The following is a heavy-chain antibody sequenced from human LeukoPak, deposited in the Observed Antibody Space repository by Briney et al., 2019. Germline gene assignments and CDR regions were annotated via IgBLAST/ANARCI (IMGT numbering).Heavy chain of an antibody. CDR3: ARDRSINWATFGDY. CDR2: ISAYNGNT. V-gene: IGHV1-18*01. D-gene: IGHD7-27*01. J-gene: IGHJ4*02. CDR1: GYTFTSYG. Sequence: ASVKVSCKASGYTFTSYGISWVRQAPGQGLEWMGWISAYNGNTNYAQKLQGRVTMTTDTSTSTAYMELRSLRSEDTAVYYCARDRSINWATFGDYWGQGTLVTVSS.